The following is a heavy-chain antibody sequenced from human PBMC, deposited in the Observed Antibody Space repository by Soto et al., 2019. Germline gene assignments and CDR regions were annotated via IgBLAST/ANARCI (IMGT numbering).Heavy chain of an antibody. Sequence: GGSLRLSCAASGFTFNTYGMNWVRQAPGKGLEWISYITSSSGSIYYADSVRGRFTISRDNVKNSLYLQMTSLRDEDTAVYYCTRDLGIRGVITPDSWGQGTLVTVSS. J-gene: IGHJ5*01. V-gene: IGHV3-48*02. CDR1: GFTFNTYG. CDR2: ITSSSGSI. D-gene: IGHD3-10*01. CDR3: TRDLGIRGVITPDS.